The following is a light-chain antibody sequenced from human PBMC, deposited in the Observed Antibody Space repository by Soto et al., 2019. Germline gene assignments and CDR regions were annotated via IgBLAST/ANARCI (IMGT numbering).Light chain of an antibody. CDR1: QSVSNN. CDR2: GAS. CDR3: QQSNDLPRT. V-gene: IGKV3-15*01. Sequence: EIVMKHSPPTLSVSEAERATLSCRASQSVSNNLAWYQQKPGQAPRLLIYGASTMATGIPARFSGSGSGTEFTLTISSLQSEDFAVYYCQQSNDLPRTFGQGTKVDIK. J-gene: IGKJ1*01.